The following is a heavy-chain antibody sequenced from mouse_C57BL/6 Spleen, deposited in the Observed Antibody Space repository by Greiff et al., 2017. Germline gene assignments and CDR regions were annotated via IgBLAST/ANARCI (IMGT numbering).Heavy chain of an antibody. D-gene: IGHD2-5*01. Sequence: QVQLQQSGAELVRPGASVTLSCKASGYTFTDYEMHWVKQTPVHGLEWIGAIDPETGGTAYNQKFKGKAILTADKSSSTAYMELRSLTSEDSAVYYCTRHYSNYPSFDYWGQGTTLTVSS. CDR3: TRHYSNYPSFDY. CDR1: GYTFTDYE. V-gene: IGHV1-15*01. CDR2: IDPETGGT. J-gene: IGHJ2*01.